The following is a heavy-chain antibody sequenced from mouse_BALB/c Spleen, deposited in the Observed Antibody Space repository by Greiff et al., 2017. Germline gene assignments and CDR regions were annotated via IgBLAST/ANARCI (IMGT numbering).Heavy chain of an antibody. V-gene: IGHV5-17*02. CDR3: ARGDYCFDY. J-gene: IGHJ2*01. Sequence: EVQVVESGGGLVQPGGSLKLSCAASGFTFSSFGMYWVRQAPEKGLEWVANISSGSSTTYYADTVKGRFTISRDNPKNTLYLQMTSLRSEDTAMYYCARGDYCFDYWGQGTTLTVSS. CDR2: ISSGSSTT. CDR1: GFTFSSFG.